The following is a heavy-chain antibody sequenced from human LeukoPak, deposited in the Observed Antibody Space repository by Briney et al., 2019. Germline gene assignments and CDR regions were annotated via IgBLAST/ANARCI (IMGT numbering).Heavy chain of an antibody. CDR3: AKGPVPPHWIDP. J-gene: IGHJ5*02. D-gene: IGHD2-2*01. CDR1: GFTFSSYA. V-gene: IGHV3-23*01. CDR2: ISGSGGST. Sequence: GGSLRLSCAASGFTFSSYAMSWVRQAPGKGLEWVSAISGSGGSTYYADSVKGRFTISRDNSKNTLYLQMNSLRAEDTAVYCCAKGPVPPHWIDPWGQGTLVTVSS.